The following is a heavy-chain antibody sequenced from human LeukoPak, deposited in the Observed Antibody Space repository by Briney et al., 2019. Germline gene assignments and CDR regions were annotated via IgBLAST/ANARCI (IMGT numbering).Heavy chain of an antibody. Sequence: ASVKVSCKASGYTFTSYAMHWVRQAPGQGLEWMGWINAGNGNTKYSQKFQGRVTITRDTSASTAYMELSSLRSEDTAVYYCARSLPSYSSGWYGYWGQGTLVTVSS. V-gene: IGHV1-3*01. CDR2: INAGNGNT. CDR3: ARSLPSYSSGWYGY. CDR1: GYTFTSYA. D-gene: IGHD6-19*01. J-gene: IGHJ4*02.